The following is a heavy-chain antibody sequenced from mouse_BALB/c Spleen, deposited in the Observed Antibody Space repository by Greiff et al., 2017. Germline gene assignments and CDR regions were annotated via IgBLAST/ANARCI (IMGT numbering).Heavy chain of an antibody. CDR1: GFNIKDYY. V-gene: IGHV14-1*02. CDR3: AIRDY. CDR2: IDPENGNT. Sequence: VQLKQSGAELVRPGALVKLSCKASGFNIKDYYMNWVKQRPEQGLEWIGWIDPENGNTIYDPKFQGKASITADTSSNTAYLQLSSLTSEDSAVYFCAIRDYWGQGTTLTVSS. J-gene: IGHJ2*01.